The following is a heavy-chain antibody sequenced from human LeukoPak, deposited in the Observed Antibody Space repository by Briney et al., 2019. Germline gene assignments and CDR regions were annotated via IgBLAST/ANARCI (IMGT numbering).Heavy chain of an antibody. Sequence: PGGSLRLSCAASGFTFSSYAMSWVRQAPGKGLEWVSAISGSGGSTYYADSVKGRFTISRDNSKNTLYLQMNSLRAEDTAVYYCAKILRVVVPAAIPHSNWFDPWGQGTLVTVSS. D-gene: IGHD2-2*02. J-gene: IGHJ5*02. CDR1: GFTFSSYA. CDR2: ISGSGGST. V-gene: IGHV3-23*01. CDR3: AKILRVVVPAAIPHSNWFDP.